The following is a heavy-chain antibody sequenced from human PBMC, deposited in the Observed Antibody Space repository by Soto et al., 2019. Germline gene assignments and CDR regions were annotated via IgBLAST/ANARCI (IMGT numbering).Heavy chain of an antibody. D-gene: IGHD1-26*01. CDR2: INHSGST. J-gene: IGHJ6*02. V-gene: IGHV4-34*01. CDR1: EGYCSGYD. CDR3: ARFRVGQSGMAV. Sequence: SETLSLTCAVEEGYCSGYDWSWISQPPGKGLEWIGEINHSGSTNYNPSLKSRVTISVDTSKNQFSLKLSSVTAADTAVYYCARFRVGQSGMAVRGQGTTVTVSS.